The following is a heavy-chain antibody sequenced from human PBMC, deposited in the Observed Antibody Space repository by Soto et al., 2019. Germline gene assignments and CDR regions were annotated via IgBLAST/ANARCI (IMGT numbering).Heavy chain of an antibody. CDR1: GYTFATST. D-gene: IGHD4-17*01. CDR2: IKAYSGNT. J-gene: IGHJ4*02. CDR3: AIADYGDDDY. Sequence: QLQLVQSGPEAKKPGASVKVSCKASGYTFATSTINWLRQAPGQGPEWMGWIKAYSGNTNYAQKLQGRLTMTTDTSTSTAYMELRSLTADDTGIYYCAIADYGDDDYWGQGTLVTVSS. V-gene: IGHV1-18*01.